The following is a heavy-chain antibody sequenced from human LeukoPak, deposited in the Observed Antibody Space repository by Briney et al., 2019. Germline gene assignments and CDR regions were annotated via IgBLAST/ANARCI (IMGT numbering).Heavy chain of an antibody. J-gene: IGHJ6*03. Sequence: GGSLRLSCAASGFTFSDYYMSWIRQAPGKGLEWVSYISSSGSTIYYADSVKGRFTISRDNAKNSLYLQMNSLRAEDTAVYYCARVGSEYCTNGVCYDEVYYMDVWGKGTTVTVSS. CDR2: ISSSGSTI. CDR1: GFTFSDYY. V-gene: IGHV3-11*04. CDR3: ARVGSEYCTNGVCYDEVYYMDV. D-gene: IGHD2-8*01.